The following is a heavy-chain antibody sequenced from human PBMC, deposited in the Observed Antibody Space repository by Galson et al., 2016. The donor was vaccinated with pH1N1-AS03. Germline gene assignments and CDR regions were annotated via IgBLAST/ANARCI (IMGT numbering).Heavy chain of an antibody. CDR3: IKEGNRLQSRRSDAFDI. D-gene: IGHD5-18*01. V-gene: IGHV3-64D*06. Sequence: SLRLSCAVSGFTFRTFSIYWVRQAPGKGLEYVSGISDNGINTYYADPVKARFTISRGKSKNTVYLQMSSLRTEDTAVYYCIKEGNRLQSRRSDAFDIWGRGTMVTVSS. J-gene: IGHJ3*02. CDR1: GFTFRTFS. CDR2: ISDNGINT.